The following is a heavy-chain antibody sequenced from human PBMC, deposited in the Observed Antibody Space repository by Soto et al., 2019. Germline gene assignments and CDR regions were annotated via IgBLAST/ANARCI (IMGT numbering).Heavy chain of an antibody. CDR2: IWYDGSNK. J-gene: IGHJ3*02. V-gene: IGHV3-33*01. CDR3: ASGPDDAFDI. CDR1: GFTFSSYG. Sequence: GGSLRLSCAASGFTFSSYGMHWVRQAPGKGLEWVAVIWYDGSNKYYADSVKGRFTISRDTSKNTLYLQMNSLSAEDTAVYYCASGPDDAFDIWGQGTMVTVSS.